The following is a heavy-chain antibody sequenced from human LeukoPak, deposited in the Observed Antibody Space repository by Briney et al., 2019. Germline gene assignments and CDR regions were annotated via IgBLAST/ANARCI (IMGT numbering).Heavy chain of an antibody. D-gene: IGHD1-26*01. CDR1: GFTFSSYS. V-gene: IGHV3-21*01. CDR3: ARDRRLVGAYYFDY. Sequence: GGSLRLSCAASGFTFSSYSMNWVRQAPGKGLEWVSSISSSSRYIYYADSVKGRFTISRDNAKNSLYLQMNSLRAEDTAVYYCARDRRLVGAYYFDYWGQGTLVTVSS. CDR2: ISSSSRYI. J-gene: IGHJ4*02.